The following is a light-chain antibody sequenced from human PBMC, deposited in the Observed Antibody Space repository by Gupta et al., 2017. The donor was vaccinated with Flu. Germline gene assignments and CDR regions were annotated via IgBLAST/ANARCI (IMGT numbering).Light chain of an antibody. CDR1: SSDFGGYNH. CDR3: SSYRNSSTPWV. V-gene: IGLV2-14*03. J-gene: IGLJ3*02. CDR2: DVS. Sequence: STISSTGTSSDFGGYNHVTWCQHHPGKAPKRKINDVSNRPSGVSSRCSACTTDKKESLTISGLQAEDEADDYCSSYRNSSTPWVFGGGTKLTVL.